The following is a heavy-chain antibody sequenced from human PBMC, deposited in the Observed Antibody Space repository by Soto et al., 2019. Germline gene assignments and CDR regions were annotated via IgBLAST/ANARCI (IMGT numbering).Heavy chain of an antibody. J-gene: IGHJ3*02. CDR1: GGSISSGGYS. D-gene: IGHD4-17*01. CDR3: GRGDYANAFDI. CDR2: IYHSGST. Sequence: QLQLQESGSGLVTPSQTLSLTCAVSGGSISSGGYSWNWIRQPPGKGLEWIGNIYHSGSTYHNAYLKIRGNISVDRSKNQFSLRLGSVTAADTAVDYCGRGDYANAFDIWGQGTMFTVSS. V-gene: IGHV4-30-2*01.